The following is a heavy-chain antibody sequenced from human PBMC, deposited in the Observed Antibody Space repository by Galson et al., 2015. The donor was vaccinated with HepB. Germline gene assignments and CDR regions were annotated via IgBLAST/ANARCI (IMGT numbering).Heavy chain of an antibody. Sequence: SLRLSCAASGFTFSDYYMDWIRQAPGKGLEWVSYISSSGTTIYYADSVKGRFTISRDNAKNSLYLQMNSLRAEDTAVYYCARDLSMVAAPDAFDIWGQGTMVTVSS. CDR2: ISSSGTTI. CDR1: GFTFSDYY. J-gene: IGHJ3*02. V-gene: IGHV3-11*01. D-gene: IGHD2-15*01. CDR3: ARDLSMVAAPDAFDI.